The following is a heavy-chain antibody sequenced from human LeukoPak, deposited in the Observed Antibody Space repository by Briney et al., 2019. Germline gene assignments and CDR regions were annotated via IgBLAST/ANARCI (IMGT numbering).Heavy chain of an antibody. V-gene: IGHV4-28*06. J-gene: IGHJ4*02. CDR2: IYYSGST. CDR1: GYSISSSNW. CDR3: ARRGYSSGWFDY. D-gene: IGHD6-19*01. Sequence: SETLSLTCAVSGYSISSSNWWGWIRQPPGKGLEWIGYIYYSGSTNYNPSLKSRVTMSVDTSKNQFSLKLSSVTALDTAVYYCARRGYSSGWFDYWGQGTLVTVSS.